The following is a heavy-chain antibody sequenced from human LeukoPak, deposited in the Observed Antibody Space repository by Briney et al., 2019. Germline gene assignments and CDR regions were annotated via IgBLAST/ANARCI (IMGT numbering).Heavy chain of an antibody. CDR2: ICYSGST. V-gene: IGHV4-59*08. Sequence: KTSETLSLTCTVSGGSISSYYWSWIRQPPGKGLEWIGYICYSGSTNYNPSLKSRVTISVDTSKNQFSLKLSSVTAADTAVYYCARASSPPRLMDVWGQGTTVTVSS. J-gene: IGHJ6*02. CDR1: GGSISSYY. CDR3: ARASSPPRLMDV. D-gene: IGHD6-13*01.